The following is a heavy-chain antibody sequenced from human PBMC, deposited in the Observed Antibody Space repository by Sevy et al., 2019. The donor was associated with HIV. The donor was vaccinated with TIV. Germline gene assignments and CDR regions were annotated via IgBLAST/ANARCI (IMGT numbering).Heavy chain of an antibody. CDR3: AKDRAHRKQQLVFDY. V-gene: IGHV3-23*01. Sequence: GGSLRLSCAASGFTFSSYAMSWVRQAPGKGLEWVSAISGSGGSTYYADSVKGRFTISRDNSKNTLYLQMNSLRAEDTAVYYCAKDRAHRKQQLVFDYWGQGTLVTFSS. CDR1: GFTFSSYA. D-gene: IGHD6-13*01. J-gene: IGHJ4*02. CDR2: ISGSGGST.